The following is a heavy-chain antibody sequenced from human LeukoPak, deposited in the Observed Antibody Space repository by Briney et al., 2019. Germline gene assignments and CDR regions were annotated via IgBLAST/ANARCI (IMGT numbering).Heavy chain of an antibody. CDR1: GGSISSSSYY. V-gene: IGHV4-39*07. Sequence: PSETLSLTCTVSGGSISSSSYYWGWIRQPPGKGLEWIGSIYYSGSTYYNPSLKSRVTISVDTSRNQFSLKLSSVTAADTAVYYCARGRAAAGTRRGFNWFDPWGQGTLVTVSS. CDR3: ARGRAAAGTRRGFNWFDP. J-gene: IGHJ5*02. D-gene: IGHD6-13*01. CDR2: IYYSGST.